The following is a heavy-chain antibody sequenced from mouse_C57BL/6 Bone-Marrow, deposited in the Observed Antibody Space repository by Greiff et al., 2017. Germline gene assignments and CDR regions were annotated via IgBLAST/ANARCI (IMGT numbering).Heavy chain of an antibody. CDR3: ARGLRRLLFAY. Sequence: EVQLVESGGGLVKPGGSLKLSCAASGFTFSSYAMSWVRQTPEKRLEWVATISDGGSYTYYPDNVKGRFTISRDNAKNTLYLQMSHLKSEDTAMYYCARGLRRLLFAYWGQGTLVTVSA. CDR2: ISDGGSYT. D-gene: IGHD1-3*01. J-gene: IGHJ3*01. CDR1: GFTFSSYA. V-gene: IGHV5-4*01.